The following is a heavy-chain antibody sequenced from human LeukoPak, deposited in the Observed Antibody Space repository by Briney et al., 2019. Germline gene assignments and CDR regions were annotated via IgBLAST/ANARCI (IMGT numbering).Heavy chain of an antibody. CDR2: IYYSGST. CDR3: AREIDFWSGYYMDV. J-gene: IGHJ6*03. V-gene: IGHV4-59*11. D-gene: IGHD3-3*01. CDR1: GGSISSHY. Sequence: SETLSLTCTVSGGSISSHYWSWIRQPPGKGLEWIGYIYYSGSTNYNPSLKSRVTISVGTSKNQFSLKLSSVTAADTAVYYCAREIDFWSGYYMDVWGKGTTVTVSS.